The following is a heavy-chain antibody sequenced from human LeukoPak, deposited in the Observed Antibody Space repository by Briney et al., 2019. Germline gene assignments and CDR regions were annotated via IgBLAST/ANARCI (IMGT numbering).Heavy chain of an antibody. V-gene: IGHV4-34*01. CDR1: GGSFSGYY. Sequence: SEPLSLTCAVYGGSFSGYYWSRIRQPPGKGLEWLGEINHSGSTNYNPSLKSRVPISVDTSKNQFSPKLSSVTAADTGVFYCARAVLKCRYDLPRLFDYWGQGTLVTVSS. J-gene: IGHJ4*02. CDR3: ARAVLKCRYDLPRLFDY. CDR2: INHSGST. D-gene: IGHD2-2*01.